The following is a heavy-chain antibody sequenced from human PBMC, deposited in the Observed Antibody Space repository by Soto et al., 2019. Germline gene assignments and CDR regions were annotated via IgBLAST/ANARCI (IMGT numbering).Heavy chain of an antibody. CDR1: PCPTSISTYY. CDR2: IYYSGST. D-gene: IGHD6-13*01. CDR3: ARTASRWYWAFDI. Sequence: PSVTLSLTCTVSPCPTSISTYYCGLIRQAPGTGLEWLASIYYSGSTFYNPSLKSRVTISIDTSKNQFSLKLNSVTATDTAMYYCARTASRWYWAFDIWGQGTMVT. J-gene: IGHJ3*02. V-gene: IGHV4-39*01.